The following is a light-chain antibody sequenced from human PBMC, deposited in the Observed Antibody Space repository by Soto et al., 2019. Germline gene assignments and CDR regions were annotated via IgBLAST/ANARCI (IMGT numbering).Light chain of an antibody. CDR3: QVWATSNDHVV. Sequence: SYELTQPPSVSVAPGQTARLACEGNSIGSKSVHWYQQRPGQAPVLVVYDDSDRPSGIPERFSGSNSGNTATLTISRVEAGDEADYYCQVWATSNDHVVFGGGTKLTVL. J-gene: IGLJ2*01. CDR2: DDS. CDR1: SIGSKS. V-gene: IGLV3-21*02.